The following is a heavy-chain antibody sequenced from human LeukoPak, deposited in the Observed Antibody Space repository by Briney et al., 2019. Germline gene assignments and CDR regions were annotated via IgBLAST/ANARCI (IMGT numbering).Heavy chain of an antibody. V-gene: IGHV3-7*01. J-gene: IGHJ4*02. CDR1: GFTFSNYW. CDR2: IRQDGSEK. Sequence: TGGSLRLSCAASGFTFSNYWMSWVRQAPVKGLEWVANIRQDGSEKYYVDSMRGRFTISRDNAKNSLYLQMSSLRAEDTAVYYCARSTAGLDYWGQGTLVTVSS. D-gene: IGHD1-1*01. CDR3: ARSTAGLDY.